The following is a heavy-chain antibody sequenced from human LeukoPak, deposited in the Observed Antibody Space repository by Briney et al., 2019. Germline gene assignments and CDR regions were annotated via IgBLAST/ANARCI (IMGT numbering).Heavy chain of an antibody. CDR1: GFPFSTFA. V-gene: IGHV3-21*01. D-gene: IGHD3-9*01. J-gene: IGHJ4*02. CDR2: ISSSSSYI. CDR3: ARADTFDY. Sequence: GGSLRLSCAASGFPFSTFAVSWVRQAPGKGLEWVSSISSSSSYIYYADSVKGRFTISRDNAKNSLYLQMNSLRAEDTAVYYCARADTFDYWGQGTLVTVSS.